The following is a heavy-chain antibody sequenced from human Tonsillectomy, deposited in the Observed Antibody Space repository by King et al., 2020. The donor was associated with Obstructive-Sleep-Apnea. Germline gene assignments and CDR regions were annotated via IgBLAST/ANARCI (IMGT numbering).Heavy chain of an antibody. CDR1: GGSISSGGYY. Sequence: VQLQESGPGLVKPSQTLSLTCTVSGGSISSGGYYWSWIRQHPGKGLEWIWYIYYSGSTYYNPSLKSRVTISVDTSKNQFSLKLSSVTAADTAVYYCASLIYYDSSGYYEGYYFDYWGQGTLVTVSS. V-gene: IGHV4-31*03. CDR2: IYYSGST. CDR3: ASLIYYDSSGYYEGYYFDY. J-gene: IGHJ4*02. D-gene: IGHD3-22*01.